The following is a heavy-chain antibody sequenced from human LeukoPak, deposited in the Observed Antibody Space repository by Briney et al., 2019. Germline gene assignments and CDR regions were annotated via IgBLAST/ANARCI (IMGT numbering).Heavy chain of an antibody. CDR2: INPNSGGT. CDR3: ARASYYYDSSGYPGYYFDY. V-gene: IGHV1-2*02. J-gene: IGHJ4*02. CDR1: GYTFTDYY. Sequence: ASVKVSCKASGYTFTDYYMHWVRQAPGQGLEWMGWINPNSGGTNYAQKLQGRVTMTRDTSISTAYMELSRLRSDDTAVYYCARASYYYDSSGYPGYYFDYWGQGTLVTVSS. D-gene: IGHD3-22*01.